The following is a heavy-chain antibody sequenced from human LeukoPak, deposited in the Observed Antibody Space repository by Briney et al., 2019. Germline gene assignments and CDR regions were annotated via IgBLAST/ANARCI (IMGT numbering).Heavy chain of an antibody. Sequence: GGSLRLSCAASGFTFSSYWMNWVRQAPGKGLEWVANIKQDGSEKYYMGSVKGRFTISRDNAKNSLYLRMNSLRAEDTAVYYCARDSESGYSYGPFPVYWGQGTLVTVSS. CDR3: ARDSESGYSYGPFPVY. CDR2: IKQDGSEK. CDR1: GFTFSSYW. V-gene: IGHV3-7*03. J-gene: IGHJ4*02. D-gene: IGHD5-18*01.